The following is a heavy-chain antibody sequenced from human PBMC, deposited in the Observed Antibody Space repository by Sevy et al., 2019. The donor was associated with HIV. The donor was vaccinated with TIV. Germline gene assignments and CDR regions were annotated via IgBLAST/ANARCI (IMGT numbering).Heavy chain of an antibody. J-gene: IGHJ3*02. D-gene: IGHD1-7*01. Sequence: GGSLRLSCAVSGFTFSSYAMSWVRQAPGKGLEWVSGLSGNGGSTNYADSVKGRFALSRDNSKNTLYLQMNNLRAEDTAIYFCAKDRIWELGDAFDIWGQGTMVTVSS. CDR2: LSGNGGST. V-gene: IGHV3-23*01. CDR1: GFTFSSYA. CDR3: AKDRIWELGDAFDI.